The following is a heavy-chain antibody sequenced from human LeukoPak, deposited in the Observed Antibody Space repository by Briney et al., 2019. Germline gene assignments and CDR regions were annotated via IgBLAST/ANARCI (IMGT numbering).Heavy chain of an antibody. Sequence: SGPTLVKPTQTLTLTCTFSGFSLTTSGVGVGWFRQPPGKPLEWLAFIYWDDDKRYRPSLKSRLTISKDTSKNQVVLTMTDMDLVDTATYYCVHGRYGGNLAYWGQGTRVTVSS. CDR3: VHGRYGGNLAY. CDR1: GFSLTTSGVG. V-gene: IGHV2-5*02. J-gene: IGHJ4*02. D-gene: IGHD5-12*01. CDR2: IYWDDDK.